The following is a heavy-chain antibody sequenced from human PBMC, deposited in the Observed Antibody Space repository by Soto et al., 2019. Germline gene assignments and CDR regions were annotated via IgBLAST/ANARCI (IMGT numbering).Heavy chain of an antibody. CDR2: IYYSGST. Sequence: PSETLSLTCTVSGGSISSYYWSWIRQPPGKGLEWIGYIYYSGSTNYNPSLKSRVTISVDTSKNQFSLKLSSVTAADTAVYYCAAPPRYWGQGTLLTVSS. V-gene: IGHV4-59*08. CDR1: GGSISSYY. J-gene: IGHJ4*02. CDR3: AAPPRY. D-gene: IGHD6-6*01.